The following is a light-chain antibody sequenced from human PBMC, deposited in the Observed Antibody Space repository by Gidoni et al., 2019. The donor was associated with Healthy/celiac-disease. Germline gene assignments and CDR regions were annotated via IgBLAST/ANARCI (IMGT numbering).Light chain of an antibody. V-gene: IGLV2-14*03. J-gene: IGLJ2*01. Sequence: QSALTQPAAVSGSPGQSITISCTGTSSDLGVYNYVSWYQQHPDNVPKLIIYDVSYRPSGISNRFSGSKSGTTASLTVSGLQGEDEADYYCSSYTGSSTVFGGGTKLTVL. CDR3: SSYTGSSTV. CDR1: SSDLGVYNY. CDR2: DVS.